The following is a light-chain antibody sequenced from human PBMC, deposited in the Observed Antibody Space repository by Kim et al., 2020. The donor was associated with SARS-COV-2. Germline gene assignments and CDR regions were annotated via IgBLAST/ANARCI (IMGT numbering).Light chain of an antibody. CDR1: QGVSNF. V-gene: IGKV1-5*03. J-gene: IGKJ2*01. CDR2: KAS. CDR3: QQYNSYPYT. Sequence: SSAVGDRVTIPCRAGQGVSNFLAWYQQKSGRAPKLLIYKASSLDSGVPLRFSGSGSGAEFTLTVTSLQPDDFATYYCQQYNSYPYTFGQGTKLE.